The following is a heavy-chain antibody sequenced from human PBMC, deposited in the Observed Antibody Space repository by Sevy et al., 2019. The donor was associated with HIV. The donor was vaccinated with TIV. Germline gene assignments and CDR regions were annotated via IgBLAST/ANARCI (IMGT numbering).Heavy chain of an antibody. CDR1: GFTFSSYA. CDR3: ARDGRGYDILTGYYISARFADY. J-gene: IGHJ4*02. D-gene: IGHD3-9*01. Sequence: SLRLSCAASGFTFSSYAMHWVRQAPGKGLEWVAVISYDGSNKYYADSVKGRFTISRDNSKNTLYLQMNSLRAEDTAVYYCARDGRGYDILTGYYISARFADYWGQGTLVTVSS. CDR2: ISYDGSNK. V-gene: IGHV3-30-3*01.